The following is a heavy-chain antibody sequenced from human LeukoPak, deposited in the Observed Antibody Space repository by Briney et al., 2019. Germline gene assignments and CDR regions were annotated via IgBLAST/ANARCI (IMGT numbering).Heavy chain of an antibody. V-gene: IGHV4-59*01. J-gene: IGHJ4*02. CDR1: GGSISSYF. Sequence: SETLCLTCTVSGGSISSYFWSWIRQPPGKGLEWIGYIYNSGSTNYNPSLKSRVTISVDTSNNQFPLNMSSATAADTAVYSCARVRVDSSGYYSMGGWGQGTLVTVSS. CDR2: IYNSGST. D-gene: IGHD3-22*01. CDR3: ARVRVDSSGYYSMGG.